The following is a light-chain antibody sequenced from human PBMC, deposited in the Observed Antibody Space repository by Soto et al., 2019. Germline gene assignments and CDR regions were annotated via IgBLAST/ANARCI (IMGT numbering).Light chain of an antibody. CDR1: QSVSSN. CDR3: QQYNKWPPYT. Sequence: EIVMTQSPANLSVSPGERATLSCRASQSVSSNLAWYQQKPGQGPRLLIYGASTRATSIPARFSGSGSGTEFTLNINSLQSEDFAVYYFQQYNKWPPYTFGQGTKLEIK. V-gene: IGKV3-15*01. J-gene: IGKJ2*01. CDR2: GAS.